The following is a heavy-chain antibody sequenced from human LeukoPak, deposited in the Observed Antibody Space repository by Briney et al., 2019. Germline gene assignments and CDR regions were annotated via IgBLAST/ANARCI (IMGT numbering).Heavy chain of an antibody. Sequence: PSETLSLTCTVSGGSISSGGYYWSWIRQHPGKGLEWIGYIYYSGSTYYNPSLKSRVTISVDTSKNQFSLKLSSVTAADTAVYYCARSPPFDCGGDCSSFWFDPWGQGTLVTVSS. CDR3: ARSPPFDCGGDCSSFWFDP. J-gene: IGHJ5*02. CDR1: GGSISSGGYY. V-gene: IGHV4-31*03. D-gene: IGHD2-21*02. CDR2: IYYSGST.